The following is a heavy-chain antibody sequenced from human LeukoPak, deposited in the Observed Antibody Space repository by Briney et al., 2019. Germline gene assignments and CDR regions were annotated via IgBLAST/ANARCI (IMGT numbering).Heavy chain of an antibody. CDR2: IYYSGST. Sequence: SETLSLTCTVSGGSISRSSYYWGWIRQPPGKGLEWIGSIYYSGSTYYNPSLKSRVTISGDTSKNQFSLKLSSVTAADTAVYYCARQEIGLRSFDPWGQGTLVTVSS. CDR3: ARQEIGLRSFDP. CDR1: GGSISRSSYY. V-gene: IGHV4-39*01. D-gene: IGHD3/OR15-3a*01. J-gene: IGHJ5*02.